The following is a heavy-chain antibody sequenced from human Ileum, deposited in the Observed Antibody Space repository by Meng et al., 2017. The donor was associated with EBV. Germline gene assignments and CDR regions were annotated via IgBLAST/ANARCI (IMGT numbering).Heavy chain of an antibody. V-gene: IGHV4-4*02. Sequence: QGPGQESGPGLVKPSGTLSLTCAVSGGSISSSNWWSWVRQAPGKGLEWIGEIHHTESTNYNPSLKSRVPISVDKSKNQFSLKLSSVTAADTAVYYCARESYSDSSGYYSLDYWGQGSLVTVSS. CDR3: ARESYSDSSGYYSLDY. CDR1: GGSISSSNW. J-gene: IGHJ4*02. D-gene: IGHD3-22*01. CDR2: IHHTEST.